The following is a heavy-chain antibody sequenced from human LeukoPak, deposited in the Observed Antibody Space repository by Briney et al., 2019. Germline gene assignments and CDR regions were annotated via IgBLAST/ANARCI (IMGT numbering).Heavy chain of an antibody. CDR2: SDYSGSP. Sequence: PSETLSLTCTVSCGSISSYYWSWIRQPPGKRLEWIGHSDYSGSPNYHPSLKTRVTTPVETSKNQFTRKLTSLTATAPAVYYCASRSSIWSGYQDTLYYFDSWGQGTLVTVSS. J-gene: IGHJ4*02. CDR3: ASRSSIWSGYQDTLYYFDS. D-gene: IGHD3-3*01. V-gene: IGHV4-59*01. CDR1: CGSISSYY.